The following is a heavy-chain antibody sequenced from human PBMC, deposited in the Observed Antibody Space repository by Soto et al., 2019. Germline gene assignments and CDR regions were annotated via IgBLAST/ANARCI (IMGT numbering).Heavy chain of an antibody. CDR1: GFTFSIYW. D-gene: IGHD2-15*01. V-gene: IGHV3-74*01. Sequence: GESLKISCAASGFTFSIYWMHWVRQAPGKGLVWVSRINNDGSGTSYADSVKGRFTISRDNAKNTLYLQMNSLRAEDTAVYYCARGTYCSGGTCYPDYWGQGTLVTVSS. CDR3: ARGTYCSGGTCYPDY. CDR2: INNDGSGT. J-gene: IGHJ4*02.